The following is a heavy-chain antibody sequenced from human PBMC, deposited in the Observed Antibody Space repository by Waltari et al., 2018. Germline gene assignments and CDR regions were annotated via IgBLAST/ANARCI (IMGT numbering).Heavy chain of an antibody. V-gene: IGHV3-48*03. J-gene: IGHJ5*02. CDR1: GFTFSSYE. CDR2: ISSSGSTI. CDR3: ARAAVGATRKNWFDP. D-gene: IGHD1-26*01. Sequence: EVQLVESGGGLVQPGGSLRLSCAASGFTFSSYEMNWVRQAPGKGLEWVSYISSSGSTIYYADSVKGRFTISRDNAKNSLYLQMNSLRAEDTAVYYCARAAVGATRKNWFDPWGQGTLVTVSS.